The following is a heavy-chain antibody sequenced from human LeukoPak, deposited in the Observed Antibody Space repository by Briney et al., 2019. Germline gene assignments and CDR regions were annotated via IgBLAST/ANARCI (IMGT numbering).Heavy chain of an antibody. CDR2: INPNSGGT. J-gene: IGHJ4*02. Sequence: GASVKVSCKASGYTFTAYYIHWVRQAPGQGLEWMGWINPNSGGTNYAQKFQGRVTMTRDTSISTAYKELSRLRSDDTAVYFCARRCDTSSYYTYYFDYWGQGTLVTVSS. D-gene: IGHD3-22*01. V-gene: IGHV1-2*02. CDR3: ARRCDTSSYYTYYFDY. CDR1: GYTFTAYY.